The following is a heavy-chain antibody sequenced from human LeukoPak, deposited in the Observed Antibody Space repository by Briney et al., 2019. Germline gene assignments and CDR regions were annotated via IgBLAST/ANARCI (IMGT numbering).Heavy chain of an antibody. CDR3: ARAIVGATIFDY. J-gene: IGHJ4*02. CDR1: GYTFTGYY. V-gene: IGHV1-2*02. Sequence: GASVKVSCKASGYTFTGYYMHWVRQAPGQGLEWMGWINPNSGGTNYAQKFQGRVTMTRDTSISTAYMELSRLRSDDTAAYYCARAIVGATIFDYWGQGTLVTVSS. D-gene: IGHD1-26*01. CDR2: INPNSGGT.